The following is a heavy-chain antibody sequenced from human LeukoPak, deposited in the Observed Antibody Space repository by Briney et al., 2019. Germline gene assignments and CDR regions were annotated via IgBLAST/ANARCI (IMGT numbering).Heavy chain of an antibody. D-gene: IGHD2-2*02. CDR1: GGSISSYY. J-gene: IGHJ2*01. CDR2: IYYSGST. V-gene: IGHV4-59*08. CDR3: ARHASVVPAAIEPSYWYFDL. Sequence: SETLSLTCTVSGGSISSYYWSWIRQPPGKGLEWIGYIYYSGSTNYNPSRKSRGTISVDTSTNQFSLKLCSVTAADTAVYYCARHASVVPAAIEPSYWYFDLWGRGTLVTVSS.